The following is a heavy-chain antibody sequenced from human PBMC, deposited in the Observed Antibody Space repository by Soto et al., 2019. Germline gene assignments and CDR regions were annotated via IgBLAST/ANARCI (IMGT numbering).Heavy chain of an antibody. J-gene: IGHJ4*02. D-gene: IGHD4-17*01. Sequence: EVQLVASGGGLVQPGGSVRLSCAASGFTVSSYLMHWVRQAPGKGLVWVSRINSDGSSTSFADSVKGRFTISRDNAKNTLYLQMNSLRAEDTAVYYCARVNYGDYGGVYDYWGQGTLVTVSS. CDR1: GFTVSSYL. CDR2: INSDGSST. V-gene: IGHV3-74*01. CDR3: ARVNYGDYGGVYDY.